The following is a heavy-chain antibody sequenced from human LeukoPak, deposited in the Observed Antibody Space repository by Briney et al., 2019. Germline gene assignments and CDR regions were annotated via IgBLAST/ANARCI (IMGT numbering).Heavy chain of an antibody. D-gene: IGHD3-9*01. CDR3: AREGIGRYIAIGHRSTFDI. V-gene: IGHV1-18*01. Sequence: GASVKVSCKASGYTFTSYGISWVRQAPGQGLEWMGWISAYNGNTNYAQKLQGRVTMTTDTSTSTAYMELRSLRSDDTAVYYCAREGIGRYIAIGHRSTFDIWGQGTMVTVSS. J-gene: IGHJ3*02. CDR2: ISAYNGNT. CDR1: GYTFTSYG.